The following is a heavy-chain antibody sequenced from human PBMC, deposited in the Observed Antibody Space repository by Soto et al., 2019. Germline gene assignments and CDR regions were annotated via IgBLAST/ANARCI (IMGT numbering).Heavy chain of an antibody. V-gene: IGHV2-5*02. D-gene: IGHD1-26*01. CDR1: GFSLSTGGVS. CDR3: AHSPLTISSGSFSLAN. CDR2: IYWDDDK. Sequence: QITLKESGPTLVKPTQTLTLTCTFSGFSLSTGGVSVAWIRQPPGKALEWLALIYWDDDKRYSPSLKSRLTIPKDTSKNQVVLTMTNMDPVDTATYYCAHSPLTISSGSFSLANWGQGTLVTVSS. J-gene: IGHJ4*02.